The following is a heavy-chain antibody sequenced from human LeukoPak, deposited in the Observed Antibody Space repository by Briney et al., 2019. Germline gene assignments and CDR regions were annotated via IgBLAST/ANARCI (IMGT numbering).Heavy chain of an antibody. Sequence: GGSLRLSCAASGFTFSSYGMHWVRQAPGKGPEWVAVIWYDGSNKYYADSVKGRFTISRDNSKNTLYLQMNSLRAEDTAVYYCATSRVGGYLFDYWGQGTLVTVSS. CDR1: GFTFSSYG. CDR2: IWYDGSNK. V-gene: IGHV3-33*01. CDR3: ATSRVGGYLFDY. J-gene: IGHJ4*02. D-gene: IGHD5-12*01.